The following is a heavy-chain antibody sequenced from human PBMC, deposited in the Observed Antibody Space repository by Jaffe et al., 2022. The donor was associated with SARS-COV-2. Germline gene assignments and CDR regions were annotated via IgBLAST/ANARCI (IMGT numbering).Heavy chain of an antibody. CDR3: TTFEQLVTPDYYYGMDV. D-gene: IGHD6-13*01. V-gene: IGHV3-15*01. J-gene: IGHJ6*02. CDR1: GFTFSNAW. CDR2: IKSKTDGGTT. Sequence: EVQLVESGGGLVKPGGSLRLSCAASGFTFSNAWMSWVRQAPGKGLEWVGRIKSKTDGGTTDYAAPVKGRFTISRDDSKNTLYLQMNSLKTEDTAVYYCTTFEQLVTPDYYYGMDVWGQGTTVTVSS.